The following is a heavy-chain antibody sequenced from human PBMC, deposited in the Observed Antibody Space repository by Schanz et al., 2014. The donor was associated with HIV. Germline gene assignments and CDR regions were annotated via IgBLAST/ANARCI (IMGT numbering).Heavy chain of an antibody. Sequence: VQLLESGGGLVQPGGSLRLSCAASGFTFSSYGMHWVRQAPGKGLEWVAVIWYDGSNKYYADSVKGRFTISRDNSKNTLYLQMNSLRAEDTAVYYCARDCHGGVYYGDYVCYWGQGTLVTVSS. CDR2: IWYDGSNK. CDR3: ARDCHGGVYYGDYVCY. V-gene: IGHV3-33*01. D-gene: IGHD4-17*01. CDR1: GFTFSSYG. J-gene: IGHJ4*02.